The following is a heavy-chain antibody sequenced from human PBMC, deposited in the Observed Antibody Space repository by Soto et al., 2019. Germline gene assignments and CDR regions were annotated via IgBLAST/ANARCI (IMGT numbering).Heavy chain of an antibody. CDR3: ARVDYDFWSGYQNYYSGMDV. D-gene: IGHD3-3*01. CDR2: ISAYNGNT. Sequence: ASVKVSCKASGYTFTSYGISWVRQAPGQGQEWMGGISAYNGNTNYAQQLQGRVTMTTDTSTSTAYMELRSLRSDDTAVYYCARVDYDFWSGYQNYYSGMDVWGQGTTVTV. V-gene: IGHV1-18*04. CDR1: GYTFTSYG. J-gene: IGHJ6*02.